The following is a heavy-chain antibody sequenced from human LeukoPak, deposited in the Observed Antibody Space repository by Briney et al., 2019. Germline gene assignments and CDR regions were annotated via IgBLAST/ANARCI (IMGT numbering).Heavy chain of an antibody. CDR2: IKQDGSEK. CDR3: ARDLVVRGVTDYYGMDV. J-gene: IGHJ6*02. V-gene: IGHV3-7*01. CDR1: GFTFSSFW. D-gene: IGHD3-10*01. Sequence: GGSLRLSCAASGFTFSSFWMSWVRQAPGKGLEWVANIKQDGSEKYYVDSVKGRFTISRDNAKNSLYLQMNSLRVEDTAVYYCARDLVVRGVTDYYGMDVWGQGTTVTVSS.